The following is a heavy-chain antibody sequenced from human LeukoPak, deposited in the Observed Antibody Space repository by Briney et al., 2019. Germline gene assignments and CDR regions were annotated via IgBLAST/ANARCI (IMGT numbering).Heavy chain of an antibody. Sequence: AXVTVSCKASGYTFITSDISWVRQAPGQGLEWMGWISAYNGNTNYAQKIQGRLTINTDTSTNTAYMELRSLRSDDTAVYYCARSAVADTLSAYYFDYWGQGTLVTVSS. V-gene: IGHV1-18*01. D-gene: IGHD6-19*01. CDR3: ARSAVADTLSAYYFDY. CDR1: GYTFITSD. J-gene: IGHJ4*02. CDR2: ISAYNGNT.